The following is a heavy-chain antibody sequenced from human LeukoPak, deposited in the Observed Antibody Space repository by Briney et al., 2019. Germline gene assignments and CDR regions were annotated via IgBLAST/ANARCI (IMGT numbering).Heavy chain of an antibody. V-gene: IGHV3-23*01. CDR1: GFTFSNYG. J-gene: IGHJ6*02. CDR3: AKSRLIYCTGGGCYGMDV. CDR2: ISGSGGNT. Sequence: GGSLRLSCAASGFTFSNYGMSWVRQAPGTGLEWVAGISGSGGNTYYADSVKGRFTISRDNSKNTLYLQMNNLRAADTAIYYCAKSRLIYCTGGGCYGMDVWGQGTTVSVSS. D-gene: IGHD2-8*02.